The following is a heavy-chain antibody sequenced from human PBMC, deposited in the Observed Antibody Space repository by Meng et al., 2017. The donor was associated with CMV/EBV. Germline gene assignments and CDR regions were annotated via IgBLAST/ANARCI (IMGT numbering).Heavy chain of an antibody. Sequence: GSLRLSCTVSGGSISSSSYYWGWIRQPPGKGLEWIGSIYYSGSTYYNPSLKSRVTISVDTSKNQFSLKLSSVTAADTAVYYCARSFRTYYYDSSGYYGYWGQGTLVTVSS. V-gene: IGHV4-39*07. CDR1: GGSISSSSYY. CDR2: IYYSGST. CDR3: ARSFRTYYYDSSGYYGY. D-gene: IGHD3-22*01. J-gene: IGHJ4*02.